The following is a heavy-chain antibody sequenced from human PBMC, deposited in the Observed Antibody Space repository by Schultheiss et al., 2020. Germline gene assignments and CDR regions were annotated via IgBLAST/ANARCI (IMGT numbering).Heavy chain of an antibody. CDR3: ARGTAGWLAW. Sequence: GGSLRLSCAASGFTFSSYAMSWVRQTAGQGLEWVAVISYDGSNKYYADSVKGRFTISRDNSKNTLYLQMNSLRAEDTAVYYCARGTAGWLAWWGQGTLVTVSS. D-gene: IGHD6-19*01. CDR2: ISYDGSNK. V-gene: IGHV3-30-3*01. CDR1: GFTFSSYA. J-gene: IGHJ4*02.